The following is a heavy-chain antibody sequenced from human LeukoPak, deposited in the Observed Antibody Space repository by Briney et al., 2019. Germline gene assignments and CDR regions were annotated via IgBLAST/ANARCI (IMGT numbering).Heavy chain of an antibody. D-gene: IGHD3-22*01. Sequence: GGSLRLSCAASGFIFGRDSMNWVRQAPGRGLEWISYISRDSDIRYYADSVRGRFHISRDNARNSLYLQMNSLRAEDTAVYYCAKDPTYYYDSSGYFPPLGYYYYGMDVWGQGTTVTVSS. CDR3: AKDPTYYYDSSGYFPPLGYYYYGMDV. V-gene: IGHV3-48*01. J-gene: IGHJ6*02. CDR1: GFIFGRDS. CDR2: ISRDSDIR.